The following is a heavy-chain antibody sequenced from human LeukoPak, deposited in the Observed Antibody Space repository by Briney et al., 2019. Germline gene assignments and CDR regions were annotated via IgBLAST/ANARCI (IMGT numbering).Heavy chain of an antibody. V-gene: IGHV1-2*02. J-gene: IGHJ4*02. D-gene: IGHD3-10*01. CDR1: GYTFTGYY. CDR3: ARVHYGSGSYFGY. Sequence: GASVKVSCKASGYTFTGYYMHWVRQAPGQGLEWMGWINPNSGGTNYAQKFQGRVTMTRDTSISTAYMELSRLRSDDTAVYYCARVHYGSGSYFGYWGQGTLVTVSS. CDR2: INPNSGGT.